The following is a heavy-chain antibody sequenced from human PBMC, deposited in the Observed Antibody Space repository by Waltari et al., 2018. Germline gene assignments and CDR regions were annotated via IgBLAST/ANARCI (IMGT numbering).Heavy chain of an antibody. CDR2: INHSGST. J-gene: IGHJ3*02. Sequence: QVQLQQWGAGLLKPSETLSLTCAVYGGSFSGYYWSWIRQPPGKGLEWIGEINHSGSTNYNPSLKIRVTISVDTSKNQFSLKLSSVTAADTAVYYCARGGYYDSSGTPPVAFDIWGQGTMVTVSS. CDR3: ARGGYYDSSGTPPVAFDI. D-gene: IGHD3-22*01. CDR1: GGSFSGYY. V-gene: IGHV4-34*01.